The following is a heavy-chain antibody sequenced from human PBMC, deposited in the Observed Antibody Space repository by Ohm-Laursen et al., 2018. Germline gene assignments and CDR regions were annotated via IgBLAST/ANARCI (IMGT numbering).Heavy chain of an antibody. CDR1: GVSINGYY. D-gene: IGHD3-10*01. J-gene: IGHJ4*02. CDR2: IYYNENT. CDR3: ARDTGGLGF. V-gene: IGHV4-59*01. Sequence: GTLSLTCAVSGVSINGYYWSWIRQPPGKGLEWIGHIYYNENTNYNPSLESRVTISVDTSKNQFSLKLNSVNAADTAVYFCARDTGGLGFWGQGTLVTVSS.